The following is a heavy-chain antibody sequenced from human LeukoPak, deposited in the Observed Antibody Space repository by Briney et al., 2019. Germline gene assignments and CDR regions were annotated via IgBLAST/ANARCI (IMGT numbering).Heavy chain of an antibody. CDR3: ASYLTNGDAFDI. CDR2: IYHSGST. D-gene: IGHD3-9*01. J-gene: IGHJ3*02. V-gene: IGHV4-30-2*01. Sequence: SQTLSLTCTVPGGSISSGGYYWSWIRQPPGKGLEWIGYIYHSGSTYYNPSLKSRVTISVDRSKNQFSLKLSSVTAADTAVYYCASYLTNGDAFDIWGQGTMVTVSS. CDR1: GGSISSGGYY.